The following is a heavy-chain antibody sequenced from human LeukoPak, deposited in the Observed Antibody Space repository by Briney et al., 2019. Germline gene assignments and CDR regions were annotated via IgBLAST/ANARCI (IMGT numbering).Heavy chain of an antibody. D-gene: IGHD4-17*01. Sequence: PGGSLRLSCAASGFTVSSNYMSWVRQAPGKGLEWVSVIYSGGSTYYADSVKGRFTISRDNSKNTLYLQMNSLRAEDTAVYYCASTDDDYGDYEVEPSHFDYWGQGTLVTVSS. CDR2: IYSGGST. V-gene: IGHV3-53*01. CDR3: ASTDDDYGDYEVEPSHFDY. J-gene: IGHJ4*02. CDR1: GFTVSSNY.